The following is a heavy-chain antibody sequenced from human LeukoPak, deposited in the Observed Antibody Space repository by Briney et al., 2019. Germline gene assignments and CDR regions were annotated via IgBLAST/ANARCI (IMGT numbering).Heavy chain of an antibody. D-gene: IGHD4-17*01. CDR3: ARDRALDYGYNRYLDL. CDR1: GFTLSVYK. Sequence: PVGALRDSSVASGFTLSVYKMNWGRPGPGEGLECVSYISITDDNIYYSDSVRGGFTISTDNAKNSLYLQKNRLRADDTAVYYGARDRALDYGYNRYLDLWGRGTLVTVSS. J-gene: IGHJ2*01. V-gene: IGHV3-48*03. CDR2: ISITDDNI.